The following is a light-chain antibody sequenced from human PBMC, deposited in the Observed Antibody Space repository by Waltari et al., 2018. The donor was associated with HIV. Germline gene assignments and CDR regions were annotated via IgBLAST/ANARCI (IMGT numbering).Light chain of an antibody. V-gene: IGLV1-40*01. CDR3: QSYDSSLSGSHVV. Sequence: QSVLTQPPSVSGAPGQRVTIPCTGSSSHIGAGYDVHWYQQLPGTAPKLLIYGNSNRPSGVPDRFSGSKSGTSASLAITGLQAEDEADYYCQSYDSSLSGSHVVFGGGTKLTVL. CDR2: GNS. J-gene: IGLJ2*01. CDR1: SSHIGAGYD.